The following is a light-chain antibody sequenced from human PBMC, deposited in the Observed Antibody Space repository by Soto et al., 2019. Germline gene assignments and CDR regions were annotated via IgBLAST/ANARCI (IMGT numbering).Light chain of an antibody. Sequence: EIVLTQSPGTLSLSPGERGTLSCRASQSVSSSYLAWFQQRPGQAPRLLIYSASSRATGIPVRFSGSGSGRDFTLTISRLEPEDSVVYYCQQFGDSQFTFGPGTKVDIK. CDR1: QSVSSSY. J-gene: IGKJ3*01. V-gene: IGKV3-20*01. CDR2: SAS. CDR3: QQFGDSQFT.